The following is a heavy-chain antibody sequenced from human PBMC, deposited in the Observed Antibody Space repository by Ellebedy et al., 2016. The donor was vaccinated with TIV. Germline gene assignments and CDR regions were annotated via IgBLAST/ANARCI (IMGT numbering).Heavy chain of an antibody. D-gene: IGHD6-6*01. V-gene: IGHV4-59*01. CDR2: VHSSGGT. Sequence: MPSETLSLTCAVYGGSISGYYWSWIRQPPGKGLEWIAFVHSSGGTNYNPSLKSRVTISIDTSNNQFSLRLNSVTAADTAVYYCARGGASSKWLDPWGQGTLVTVSS. J-gene: IGHJ5*02. CDR3: ARGGASSKWLDP. CDR1: GGSISGYY.